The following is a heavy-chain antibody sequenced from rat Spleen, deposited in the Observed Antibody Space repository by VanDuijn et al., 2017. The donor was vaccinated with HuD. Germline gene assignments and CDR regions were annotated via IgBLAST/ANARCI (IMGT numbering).Heavy chain of an antibody. J-gene: IGHJ1*01. D-gene: IGHD5-1*01. CDR2: ISYDGGST. V-gene: IGHV5-7*01. CDR3: ARHPQLGAYWYFDF. CDR1: GFTFSDHN. Sequence: EVQLVESGGGLVQPGRSLKLSCAASGFTFSDHNMAWVRQAPRKGLEWVATISYDGGSTYYRDSVKGRFTISRDNAKSTLYLQMDSLRSEDTATYYCARHPQLGAYWYFDFWGPGTMVTVSS.